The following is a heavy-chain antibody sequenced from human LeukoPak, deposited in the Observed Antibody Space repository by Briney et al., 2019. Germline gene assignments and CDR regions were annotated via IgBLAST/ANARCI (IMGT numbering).Heavy chain of an antibody. CDR1: GGSISSGGYS. CDR3: AGGQTRLRPNA. CDR2: IYHSGST. Sequence: PSETLSLTCAVSGGSISSGGYSWSWIRQPPGKGLEWIGYIYHSGSTYYNPSLKSRVTISIDTSKNQFSLKLSSVTAADTAVYYCAGGQTRLRPNAWGQGTLVTVSS. D-gene: IGHD2-8*01. V-gene: IGHV4-30-2*01. J-gene: IGHJ5*02.